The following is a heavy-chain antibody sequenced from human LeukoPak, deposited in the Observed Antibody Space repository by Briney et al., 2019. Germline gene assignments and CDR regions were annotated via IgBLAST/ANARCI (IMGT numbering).Heavy chain of an antibody. Sequence: SETLSLTCTVSGGSISSYYWSWIRQPAGKGLEWIGSIYHSGSTYYNPSLKSRVTISVDTSKNQFSLKLSSVTAADTAVYYCARHSSYYDSSGYENWFDPWGQGTLVTVSS. CDR3: ARHSSYYDSSGYENWFDP. CDR1: GGSISSYY. V-gene: IGHV4-59*08. J-gene: IGHJ5*02. CDR2: IYHSGST. D-gene: IGHD3-22*01.